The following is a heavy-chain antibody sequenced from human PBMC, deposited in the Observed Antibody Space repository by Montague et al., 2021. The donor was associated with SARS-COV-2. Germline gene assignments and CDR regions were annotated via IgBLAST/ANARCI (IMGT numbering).Heavy chain of an antibody. CDR1: GGSIISSTYY. J-gene: IGHJ4*02. V-gene: IGHV4-39*07. CDR2: MYFRGSX. CDR3: ARGGALATVGYDY. D-gene: IGHD4-23*01. Sequence: SETLSLTCTVSGGSIISSTYYWGWLRQPPGMGLEWIGNMYFRGSXYYNSSLKGRVTISVDTSKNQFSLKVTTVTAADTAVYYCARGGALATVGYDYWGPGTILTVSS.